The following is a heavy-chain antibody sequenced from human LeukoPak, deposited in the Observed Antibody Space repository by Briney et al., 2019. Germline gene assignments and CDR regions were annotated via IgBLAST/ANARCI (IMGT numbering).Heavy chain of an antibody. CDR2: IYYSGST. Sequence: PSETLSLTCTVSGGSISSYYWSWIRQPPGKGLEWIGYIYYSGSTNYSPSLKSRVTISVDTSKNQFSLKLSSVTAADTAVYYCARKSNNWFDPWGQGTLVTVSS. CDR3: ARKSNNWFDP. V-gene: IGHV4-59*01. J-gene: IGHJ5*02. CDR1: GGSISSYY.